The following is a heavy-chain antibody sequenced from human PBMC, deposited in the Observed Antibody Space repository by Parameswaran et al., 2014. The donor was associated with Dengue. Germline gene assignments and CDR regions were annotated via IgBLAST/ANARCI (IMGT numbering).Heavy chain of an antibody. CDR3: AKGLREWLLFLDGMDV. D-gene: IGHD3-3*01. J-gene: IGHJ6*02. V-gene: IGHV1-46*01. Sequence: WVRQAPGQGLEWMGIINPSGGSSIYAQKFQGRVTMTRDTSTSTVYMELSSLRSEDTAVYYCAKGLREWLLFLDGMDVWGQGTTVTVSS. CDR2: INPSGGSS.